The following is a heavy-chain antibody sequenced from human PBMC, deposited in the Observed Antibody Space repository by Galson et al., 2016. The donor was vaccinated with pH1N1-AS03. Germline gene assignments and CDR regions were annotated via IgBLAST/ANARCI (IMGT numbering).Heavy chain of an antibody. CDR3: ARDMRGTDVFDI. V-gene: IGHV1-2*06. CDR1: GYTFSGYY. CDR2: INPDSGGT. D-gene: IGHD2-2*01. J-gene: IGHJ3*02. Sequence: SVKVSCKASGYTFSGYYMHWVRQAPGQGLEWMGRINPDSGGTHVAQKFQGRATMSRDTSITTAYMELTRLTSDDMAVYYCARDMRGTDVFDIWGQGTMVTVSS.